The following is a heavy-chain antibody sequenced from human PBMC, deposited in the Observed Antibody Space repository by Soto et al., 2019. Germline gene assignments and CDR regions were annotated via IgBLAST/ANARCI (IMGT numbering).Heavy chain of an antibody. CDR2: INSGGRTT. J-gene: IGHJ4*02. CDR3: ARWFTYGNFDYFDY. Sequence: GGSLRLSCAASGFTFSSDWMHWFRQAPGKGLVWVSRINSGGRTTTYADSVKGRFTISRDNAKNTLYLQMNGLRAEDTALYYCARWFTYGNFDYFDYWGQGTQVTVSS. D-gene: IGHD3-10*01. V-gene: IGHV3-74*01. CDR1: GFTFSSDW.